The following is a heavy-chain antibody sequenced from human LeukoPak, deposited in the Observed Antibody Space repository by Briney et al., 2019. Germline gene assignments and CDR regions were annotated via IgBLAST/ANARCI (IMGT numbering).Heavy chain of an antibody. CDR2: INHSGST. CDR3: ARGARHYDSTGYFSLYYYYYMDV. Sequence: SETLSLTCTVYGESFSGYYWSWIRQPPGKGLEWIGEINHSGSTNYNPSLKSRVTISVDTSKNQFSLKLGSVTAADTAVYYCARGARHYDSTGYFSLYYYYYMDVWGKGTTVTVSS. J-gene: IGHJ6*03. CDR1: GESFSGYY. D-gene: IGHD3-22*01. V-gene: IGHV4-34*01.